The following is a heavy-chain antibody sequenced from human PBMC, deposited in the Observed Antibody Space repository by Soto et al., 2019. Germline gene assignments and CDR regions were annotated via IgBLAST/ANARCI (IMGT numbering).Heavy chain of an antibody. Sequence: GASVKVSCKASGYTFTSYAMHWVRQAPGQRLEWMGWINAGNGNTKYSQKFQGRVTITRDTSASTAYMELSSLRSEDTAVYYCARDGYYDSSGYPALQHWGQGTLVTVSS. J-gene: IGHJ1*01. CDR3: ARDGYYDSSGYPALQH. CDR1: GYTFTSYA. V-gene: IGHV1-3*01. CDR2: INAGNGNT. D-gene: IGHD3-22*01.